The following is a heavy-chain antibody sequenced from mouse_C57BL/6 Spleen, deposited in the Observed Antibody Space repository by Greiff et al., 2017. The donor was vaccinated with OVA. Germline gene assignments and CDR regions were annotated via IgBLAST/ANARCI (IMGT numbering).Heavy chain of an antibody. V-gene: IGHV1-50*01. CDR3: ARWREGAFDY. Sequence: QVQLQQPGAELVKPGASVKLSCKASGYTFTSYWMQWVKQRPGQGLEWIGEIDPSDSYTNYNQKFKGKATLTVDTSSSTAYMQLSSLTSDDSAVYYCARWREGAFDYWGQGTTLTVSS. J-gene: IGHJ2*01. CDR2: IDPSDSYT. CDR1: GYTFTSYW. D-gene: IGHD3-1*01.